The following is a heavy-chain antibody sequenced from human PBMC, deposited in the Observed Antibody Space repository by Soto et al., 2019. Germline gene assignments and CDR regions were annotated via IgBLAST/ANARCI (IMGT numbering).Heavy chain of an antibody. CDR3: VRRHVSATGIDWFDP. CDR2: LNAANGDT. J-gene: IGHJ5*02. Sequence: QVQLVQSGTEVKKPGASVKVSCKASGYTFTSYGIHWVRQAPGQRLEWMGWLNAANGDTKYSPKFQGRVTLTRDTSASTAYMELSSLRSEDTAVYYCVRRHVSATGIDWFDPWCQGTLVTVSS. D-gene: IGHD6-13*01. V-gene: IGHV1-3*01. CDR1: GYTFTSYG.